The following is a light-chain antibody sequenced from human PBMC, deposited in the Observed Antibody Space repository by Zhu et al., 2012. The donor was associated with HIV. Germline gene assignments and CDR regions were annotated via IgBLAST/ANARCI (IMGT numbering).Light chain of an antibody. CDR2: AAS. J-gene: IGKJ1*01. V-gene: IGKV1-27*01. CDR1: QGISNY. Sequence: DIQMTQSPSSLSASVGDRVTITCRASQGISNYLAWYQQKPGKVPKLLIYAASTLQSGVPSRFSGSGSGTDFTLTISSLQPEDVATXYCQKYNSARTFGQGTKVEIK. CDR3: QKYNSART.